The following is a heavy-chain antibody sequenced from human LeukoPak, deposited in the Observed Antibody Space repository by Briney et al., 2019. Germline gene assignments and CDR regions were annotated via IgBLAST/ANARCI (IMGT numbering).Heavy chain of an antibody. Sequence: SETLSLTCGVSVGYFIGDYWSWIRQSPGKGLEWIGQVHHSGNANYNPSLRSRVTISIDTSKKQFSLKLSSVTATDTAVYYCARHGGFYFDSWGQGTLVTVSS. CDR1: VGYFIGDY. D-gene: IGHD3-16*01. J-gene: IGHJ4*02. CDR2: VHHSGNA. V-gene: IGHV4-34*01. CDR3: ARHGGFYFDS.